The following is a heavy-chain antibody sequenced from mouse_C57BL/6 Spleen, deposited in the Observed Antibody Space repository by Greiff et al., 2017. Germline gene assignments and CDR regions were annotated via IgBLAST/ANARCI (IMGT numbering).Heavy chain of an antibody. D-gene: IGHD1-1*01. V-gene: IGHV1-64*01. Sequence: QVQLQQPGAELVKPGASVKLSCKASGYTFTSYWMHWVKQRPGQGLQWIGMIHPNSGSTNYNETFKSKATLTVDKSSSTAYMQLSSLTSEDSAVYYCARGNYGSKRDAMDYWGQGTTLTVSS. CDR3: ARGNYGSKRDAMDY. CDR1: GYTFTSYW. J-gene: IGHJ2*01. CDR2: IHPNSGST.